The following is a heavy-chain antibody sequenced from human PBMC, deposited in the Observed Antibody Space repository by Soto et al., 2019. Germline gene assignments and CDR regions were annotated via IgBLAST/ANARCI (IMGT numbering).Heavy chain of an antibody. CDR3: ALAPNSNHQLTRY. V-gene: IGHV1-69*13. D-gene: IGHD2-2*01. Sequence: AASVKVSCKVSGGSFHSSAINWWRQAPGQGLEWMGGITPISDSANYAQNFQGRVTITADVYTTTAYMEVNSLTSEDTAVFYYALAPNSNHQLTRYWGQGTLVTVSS. CDR2: ITPISDSA. CDR1: GGSFHSSA. J-gene: IGHJ4*02.